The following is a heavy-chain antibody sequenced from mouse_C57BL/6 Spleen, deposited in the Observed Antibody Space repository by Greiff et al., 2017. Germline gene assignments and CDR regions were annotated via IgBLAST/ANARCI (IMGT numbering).Heavy chain of an antibody. Sequence: VQLQQSGAELARPGASVKMSCKASGYTFTSYTMHWVKQRPGQGLEWIGYINPSSGYTKYNQKFKDKATLTADKSSSTAYMQLSSLTSENSAVYYCARPYGSSEGDWYFDVWGTGTTVTVSS. CDR3: ARPYGSSEGDWYFDV. V-gene: IGHV1-4*01. CDR1: GYTFTSYT. CDR2: INPSSGYT. J-gene: IGHJ1*03. D-gene: IGHD1-1*01.